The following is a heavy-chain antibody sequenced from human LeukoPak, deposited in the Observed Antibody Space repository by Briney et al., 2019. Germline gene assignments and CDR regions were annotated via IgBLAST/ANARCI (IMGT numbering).Heavy chain of an antibody. CDR3: ARGFGNFDH. D-gene: IGHD3-10*01. CDR1: GFTFSSYA. CDR2: ISGSGGGIT. V-gene: IGHV3-23*01. Sequence: PGGSLRLSCAASGFTFSSYAMSWVRQAPGKGLEWVSGISGSGGGITYYTDSVKGRFTISRDNPKNTLYLQMNSLRAEDTAVYYCARGFGNFDHWGQGTLVTASS. J-gene: IGHJ4*02.